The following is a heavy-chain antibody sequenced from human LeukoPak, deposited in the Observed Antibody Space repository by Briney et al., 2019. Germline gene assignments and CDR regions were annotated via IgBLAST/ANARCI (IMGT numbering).Heavy chain of an antibody. CDR3: ARVDRERWLQLGFDY. J-gene: IGHJ4*02. CDR2: IKRDGSEK. V-gene: IGHV3-7*01. Sequence: GGSLRLSCAASGFTFSSYWMSWVRQAPGKGLEWVANIKRDGSEKYYVDSVKGRFTISRDNAKNSLYLQMNSLRAEDTAVYYCARVDRERWLQLGFDYWGQGTLVTVSS. CDR1: GFTFSSYW. D-gene: IGHD5-24*01.